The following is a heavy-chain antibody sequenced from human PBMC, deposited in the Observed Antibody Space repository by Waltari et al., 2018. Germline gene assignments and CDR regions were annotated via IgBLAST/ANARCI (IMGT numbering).Heavy chain of an antibody. CDR2: MNPNSGNA. CDR1: GYTFTSCD. Sequence: QVQLVQSGAEVKKPGASVKVSCTASGYTFTSCDINWVRQVSGQGLEWMGGMNPNSGNANTAQKFQGRVTMTMDISTSTAYMDLSSLTSEDTAVYYCAAEKWERQGGYYYYGMDVWGQGTTVTVS. D-gene: IGHD1-26*01. J-gene: IGHJ6*02. CDR3: AAEKWERQGGYYYYGMDV. V-gene: IGHV1-8*01.